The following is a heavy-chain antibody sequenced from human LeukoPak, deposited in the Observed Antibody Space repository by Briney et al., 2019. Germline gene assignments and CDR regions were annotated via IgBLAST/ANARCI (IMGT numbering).Heavy chain of an antibody. CDR1: GFTFSSYG. CDR2: IWYGGSNK. J-gene: IGHJ4*02. V-gene: IGHV3-30*02. D-gene: IGHD4-23*01. CDR3: AKDEDYGGNSGIDC. Sequence: GGSLRLSCAASGFTFSSYGMHWVRQAPGKGLEWVAVIWYGGSNKYYADSVKGRFTISRDNSKNTLYLQMNTLRAEDTAVYYCAKDEDYGGNSGIDCWGQGTLVAVSS.